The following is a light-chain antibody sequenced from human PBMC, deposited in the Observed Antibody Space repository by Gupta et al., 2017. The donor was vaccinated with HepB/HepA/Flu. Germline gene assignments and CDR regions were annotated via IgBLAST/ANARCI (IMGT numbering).Light chain of an antibody. V-gene: IGLV3-21*04. J-gene: IGLJ2*01. CDR3: QVCDSSSDHAEVV. CDR2: YDS. Sequence: SYVLTQTPSVSVAPGKTARITCGGNSLGIKSVHWYQQKPGQAPVLVIYYDSVRPSGIPERFSGSNSGNTATLTISRVEAGDEADYDCQVCDSSSDHAEVVFGGGTKLTVL. CDR1: SLGIKS.